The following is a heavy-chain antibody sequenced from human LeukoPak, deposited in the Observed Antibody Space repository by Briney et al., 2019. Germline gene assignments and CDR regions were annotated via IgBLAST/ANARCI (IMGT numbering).Heavy chain of an antibody. V-gene: IGHV1-2*02. CDR3: AKDDYYDTSGYRD. J-gene: IGHJ4*02. CDR2: INPNSGGT. Sequence: ASVKVSCKASGGTFSSYAISWVRQAPGQGLEWMGWINPNSGGTNYAQKFQGRVTMTRDTSISTAYMELNSLRAEDTAVYYCAKDDYYDTSGYRDWGQGTLVTVSS. CDR1: GGTFSSYA. D-gene: IGHD3-22*01.